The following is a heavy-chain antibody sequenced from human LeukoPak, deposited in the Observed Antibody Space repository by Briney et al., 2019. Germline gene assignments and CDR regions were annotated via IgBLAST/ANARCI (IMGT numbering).Heavy chain of an antibody. D-gene: IGHD6-13*01. CDR2: INHSGST. Sequence: SETLSLTCAVYGGSFSGYYWSWIRQPPGKGLEWIGEINHSGSTNYNPSLKSRVTISVDTSKNQFSLKLSSVTAADTAVYYCARGRGSSWLYYYYGMDVWGQGTTVTVSS. V-gene: IGHV4-34*01. CDR1: GGSFSGYY. J-gene: IGHJ6*02. CDR3: ARGRGSSWLYYYYGMDV.